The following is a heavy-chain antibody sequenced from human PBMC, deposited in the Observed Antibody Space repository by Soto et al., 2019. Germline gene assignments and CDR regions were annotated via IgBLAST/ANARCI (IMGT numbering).Heavy chain of an antibody. J-gene: IGHJ4*02. D-gene: IGHD1-1*01. V-gene: IGHV3-33*06. CDR3: AKDRRWNWNYLDY. Sequence: GGSLRLSCAASGFTFGTYAMHWVRQAPGKGLEWVADIDCSGSNRYYGDAVKGRFTISRDNSKNTLYLQMNGLRAEDTAVYYCAKDRRWNWNYLDYWGQGTLVTVSS. CDR2: IDCSGSNR. CDR1: GFTFGTYA.